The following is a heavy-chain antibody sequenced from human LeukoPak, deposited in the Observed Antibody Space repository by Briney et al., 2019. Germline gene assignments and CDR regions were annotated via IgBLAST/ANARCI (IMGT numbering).Heavy chain of an antibody. Sequence: SETLSLTCTVSGGSISSSSYYWGWIRQSPGKGLEWLGSIYYSGSTYYNPSLKSRVTISVDTSKNQFSLKLSSVTAADTAVYYCARLYCSSTSCYYYYYYYMDVWGKGTTVTISS. CDR3: ARLYCSSTSCYYYYYYYMDV. CDR1: GGSISSSSYY. V-gene: IGHV4-39*01. CDR2: IYYSGST. J-gene: IGHJ6*03. D-gene: IGHD2-2*01.